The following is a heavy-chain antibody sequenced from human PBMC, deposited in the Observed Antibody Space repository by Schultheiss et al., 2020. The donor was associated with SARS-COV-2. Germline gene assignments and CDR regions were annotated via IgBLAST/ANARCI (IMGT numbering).Heavy chain of an antibody. CDR3: ARRTISGWYFDL. CDR1: GGSVSSGSYS. D-gene: IGHD3-3*01. Sequence: SETLSLTCTVSGGSVSSGSYSWNWIRQPPGKGLEWVGSGYYTGSTYYNPSLKSRVTIAVDTSKNQFFLRLSSVTAADTAVYYCARRTISGWYFDLWGRGTLVTVSS. V-gene: IGHV4-30-2*03. CDR2: GYYTGST. J-gene: IGHJ2*01.